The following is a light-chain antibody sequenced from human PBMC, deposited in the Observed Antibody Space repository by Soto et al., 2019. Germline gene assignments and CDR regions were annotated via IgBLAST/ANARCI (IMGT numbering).Light chain of an antibody. V-gene: IGKV3-20*01. CDR2: DAS. Sequence: EIVLTQSPYTLSLSPGERATLSCRASQSIRSERLAWYQQKPGQAPRLFIFDASNRASGMPERFSGSGSGTDFTLTIARLEPEDFAVYYCQEYDGAPSTFGLGTRLEIK. CDR1: QSIRSER. CDR3: QEYDGAPST. J-gene: IGKJ5*01.